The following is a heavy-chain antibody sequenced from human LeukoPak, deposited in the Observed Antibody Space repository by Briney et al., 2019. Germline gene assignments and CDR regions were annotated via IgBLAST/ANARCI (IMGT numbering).Heavy chain of an antibody. CDR3: AREVYDSSGYYSH. V-gene: IGHV3-30-3*01. CDR1: GFTFSSYA. D-gene: IGHD3-22*01. J-gene: IGHJ4*02. CDR2: ISYDGSNK. Sequence: PGGSLRLSCAASGFTFSSYAMHWVRQAPGKGLERVAVISYDGSNKYYADSVKGRFTISRDNSKNTLYLQMNSLRAEDTAVYYCAREVYDSSGYYSHWGQGTLVTVSS.